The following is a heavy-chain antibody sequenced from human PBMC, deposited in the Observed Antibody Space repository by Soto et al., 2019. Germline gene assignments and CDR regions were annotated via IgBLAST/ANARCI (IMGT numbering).Heavy chain of an antibody. J-gene: IGHJ6*03. CDR3: AKQIEAATFHYYYYMDV. CDR2: ISGSGGST. V-gene: IGHV3-23*01. CDR1: GFTFSSYA. Sequence: GGSLRLSCAASGFTFSSYAMSWVRQAPGKGLEWVSAISGSGGSTYYADSVKGRFTISRDNSKNTLYLQMNSLRAEDTAVYYCAKQIEAATFHYYYYMDVWGKGTTVTVSS. D-gene: IGHD2-15*01.